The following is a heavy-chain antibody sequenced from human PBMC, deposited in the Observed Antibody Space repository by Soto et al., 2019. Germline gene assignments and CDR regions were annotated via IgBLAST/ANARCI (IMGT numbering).Heavy chain of an antibody. CDR2: IYFTGAT. CDR1: GGSISSGTYY. V-gene: IGHV4-31*03. D-gene: IGHD2-21*02. J-gene: IGHJ4*02. Sequence: QVQLQESGPGLVKRSQTLSLTCNVSGGSISSGTYYWAWIRQHPGEGLEWIGHIYFTGATYSNPSLRSRLSMSVDTSKNQFSLKLTSVTAADTATYYCATIPRRGYSYGIDYWGPGTLVTVSS. CDR3: ATIPRRGYSYGIDY.